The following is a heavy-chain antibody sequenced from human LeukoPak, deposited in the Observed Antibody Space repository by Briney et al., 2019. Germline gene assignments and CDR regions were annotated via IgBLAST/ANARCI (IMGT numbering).Heavy chain of an antibody. J-gene: IGHJ4*02. Sequence: PSETLSLTCTVSGGSISSSSYYWGWVRQPPGEGLEWIGGIYYSGSTYYNPSLKSRVTISVDTSKNQFSLKLSSVTAADTAVYYCAKSDGSGSYYDYWGQGTLVTVSS. CDR3: AKSDGSGSYYDY. D-gene: IGHD3-10*01. CDR1: GGSISSSSYY. CDR2: IYYSGST. V-gene: IGHV4-39*07.